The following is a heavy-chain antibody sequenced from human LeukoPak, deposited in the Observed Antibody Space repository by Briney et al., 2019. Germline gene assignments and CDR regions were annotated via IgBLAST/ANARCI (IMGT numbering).Heavy chain of an antibody. V-gene: IGHV1-18*01. CDR3: ARGGVSDYYDSSGYYF. J-gene: IGHJ4*02. CDR2: ISAYNGNT. Sequence: VASVKVSCKASGYTFTSYGISWVQQAPGQGLEWMGWISAYNGNTNYAQKLQGRVTMTTDTSTSTAYMELRSLRSDDTAVHYCARGGVSDYYDSSGYYFWGQGTLVTVSS. D-gene: IGHD3-22*01. CDR1: GYTFTSYG.